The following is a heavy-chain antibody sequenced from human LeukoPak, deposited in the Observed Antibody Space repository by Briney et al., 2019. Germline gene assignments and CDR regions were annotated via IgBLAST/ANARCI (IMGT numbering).Heavy chain of an antibody. CDR2: ISSSSSYI. CDR3: ARRVRGVIISYGMDV. Sequence: GGSLGLSCAASGFTFSSYSMNWVRQAPGKGLEWVSSISSSSSYIYYADSVKGRFTISRDNAKNSLYLQMNSLRAEDTAVYYCARRVRGVIISYGMDVWGKGTTVTVSS. V-gene: IGHV3-21*01. CDR1: GFTFSSYS. D-gene: IGHD3-10*01. J-gene: IGHJ6*04.